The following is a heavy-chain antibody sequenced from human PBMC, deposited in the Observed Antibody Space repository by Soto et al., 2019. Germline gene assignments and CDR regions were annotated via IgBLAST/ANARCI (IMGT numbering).Heavy chain of an antibody. CDR1: GYSIRSYY. D-gene: IGHD3-10*01. J-gene: IGHJ5*02. Sequence: SETLSLTCSVSGYSIRSYYWSWIRQPPGTGLEWIGHIYYSGSTNYNSSLKSRVTISVDTSKNQFSLKLSSVTAADTAVYYCARLTISLVRGVPNWFDPWGHGTLVTVSS. V-gene: IGHV4-59*08. CDR3: ARLTISLVRGVPNWFDP. CDR2: IYYSGST.